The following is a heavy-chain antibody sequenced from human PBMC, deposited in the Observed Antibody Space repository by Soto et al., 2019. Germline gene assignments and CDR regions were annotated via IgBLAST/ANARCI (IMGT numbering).Heavy chain of an antibody. CDR3: ARVQLVPTSSYYCGMDV. CDR2: ISGSGKDT. V-gene: IGHV3-21*06. J-gene: IGHJ6*02. CDR1: GFTFSNYR. Sequence: PGGSLRLSCATSGFTFSNYRMNWVREAPGKGLEWVASISGSGKDTFYRDSVKGRFTISRDNAESSLVLQMNSLTVDDTAVYHCARVQLVPTSSYYCGMDVWGQGAPVTVYS. D-gene: IGHD1-1*01.